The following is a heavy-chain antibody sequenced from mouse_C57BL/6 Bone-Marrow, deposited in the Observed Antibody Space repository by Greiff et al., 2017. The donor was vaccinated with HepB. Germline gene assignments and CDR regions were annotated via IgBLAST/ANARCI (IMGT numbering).Heavy chain of an antibody. J-gene: IGHJ2*01. CDR3: ARGRRYQYYFDY. D-gene: IGHD2-14*01. CDR2: ISSGSSTI. V-gene: IGHV5-17*01. CDR1: GFTFSDYG. Sequence: DVMLVESGGGLVKPGGSLKLSCAASGFTFSDYGMHWVRQAPEKGLEWVAYISSGSSTIYYADTVKGRVTISRDNAKNTLFLQMTSLRSEDTAMYYCARGRRYQYYFDYWGPGTTLTVSA.